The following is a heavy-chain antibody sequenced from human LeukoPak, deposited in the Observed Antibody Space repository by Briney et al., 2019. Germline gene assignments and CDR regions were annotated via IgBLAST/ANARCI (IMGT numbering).Heavy chain of an antibody. J-gene: IGHJ6*02. CDR1: GFTFSSYS. CDR3: ARVGIGRQLGSYYYYYGMDV. CDR2: ISSGRSTI. D-gene: IGHD6-13*01. V-gene: IGHV3-48*04. Sequence: PGGSLRLSCAASGFTFSSYSMNWVRQAPGKGLEWVSYISSGRSTIYYADSVKGRFTISRDNAKNSLYLQMNSLRAEDTAVYYCARVGIGRQLGSYYYYYGMDVWGQGTTVTFSS.